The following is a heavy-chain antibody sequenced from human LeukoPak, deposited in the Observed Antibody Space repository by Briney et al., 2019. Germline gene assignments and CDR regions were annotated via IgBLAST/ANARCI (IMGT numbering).Heavy chain of an antibody. Sequence: ASVNVSCKASGYXFTDYYMHWVRQAPGQGLEWMGRIPPNNGGTNYAQKFQDSVTMTRDTSISTASMQLSRLRSYDTAVYYCARGVMSNDYNDYFDFWGQGTLVTVSS. V-gene: IGHV1-2*06. CDR1: GYXFTDYY. CDR3: ARGVMSNDYNDYFDF. D-gene: IGHD4-11*01. J-gene: IGHJ4*02. CDR2: IPPNNGGT.